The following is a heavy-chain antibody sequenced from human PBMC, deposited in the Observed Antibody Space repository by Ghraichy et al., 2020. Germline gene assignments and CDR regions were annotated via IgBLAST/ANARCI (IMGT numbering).Heavy chain of an antibody. D-gene: IGHD2-15*01. CDR2: ISYDGSNK. CDR3: ARDLRDIVVVVAATDYYYGMDV. Sequence: GGSLRLSCAASGFTFSSYAMHWVRQAPGKGLEWVAVISYDGSNKYYADSVKGRFTISRDNSKNTLYLQMNSLRAEDTAVYYCARDLRDIVVVVAATDYYYGMDVWGQGTTVTVSS. J-gene: IGHJ6*02. V-gene: IGHV3-30-3*01. CDR1: GFTFSSYA.